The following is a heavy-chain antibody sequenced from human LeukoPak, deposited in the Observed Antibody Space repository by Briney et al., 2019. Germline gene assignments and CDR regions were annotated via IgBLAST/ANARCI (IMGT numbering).Heavy chain of an antibody. CDR2: ISSSSSTI. Sequence: PGGSLRLSCAASGFTFSSYGMSWVRQAPGKGLEWVSYISSSSSTIYYADSVKGRFTISRDNAKNSLYLQMNSLRAEDTAVYYCAKDPLRIAVAGTRWGQGTLVTVSS. V-gene: IGHV3-48*01. J-gene: IGHJ4*02. CDR1: GFTFSSYG. D-gene: IGHD6-19*01. CDR3: AKDPLRIAVAGTR.